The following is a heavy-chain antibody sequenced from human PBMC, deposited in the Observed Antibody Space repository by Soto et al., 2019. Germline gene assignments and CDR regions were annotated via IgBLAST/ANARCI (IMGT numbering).Heavy chain of an antibody. CDR3: AKDGQYGDYGYYFDY. J-gene: IGHJ4*02. D-gene: IGHD4-17*01. CDR1: GYTFSAYY. Sequence: ASVKVSCKASGYTFSAYYMHWVRQAPGQGLEWMGWINPNSGATNYAQKFQGRVTMTRDASIRTAYMELSRLTSDDTALYYCAKDGQYGDYGYYFDYWRQRTLVTVSS. CDR2: INPNSGAT. V-gene: IGHV1-2*02.